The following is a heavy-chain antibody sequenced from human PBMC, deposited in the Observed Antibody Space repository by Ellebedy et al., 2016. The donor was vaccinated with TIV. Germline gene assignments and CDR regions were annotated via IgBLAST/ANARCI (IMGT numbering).Heavy chain of an antibody. D-gene: IGHD3-10*01. CDR1: GFRLTDYT. V-gene: IGHV3-21*04. Sequence: PGGSLRLSCVGSGFRLTDYTVHWVRQTPAMGLEWVSSFSSAGDFIAYGDSVRGRFTISRDNANNSLFLQMTNLRGEDTAVYYCARGLDGDFTNWYFDFWGRGTLVTVSS. CDR3: ARGLDGDFTNWYFDF. J-gene: IGHJ2*01. CDR2: FSSAGDFI.